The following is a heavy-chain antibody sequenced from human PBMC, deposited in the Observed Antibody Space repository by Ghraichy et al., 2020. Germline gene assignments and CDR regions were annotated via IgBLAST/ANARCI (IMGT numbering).Heavy chain of an antibody. D-gene: IGHD6-13*01. CDR1: GDSVSSNSAA. J-gene: IGHJ6*03. CDR2: TYYRSKWYN. V-gene: IGHV6-1*01. Sequence: SQTLSLTCAISGDSVSSNSAAWNWIRQSPSRGLEWLGRTYYRSKWYNDYAVSVKSRITINPDTSKNQFSLQLNSVTPEDTAVYYCARAVSSSWYWEHYYYYMDVWGKGTTVTVSS. CDR3: ARAVSSSWYWEHYYYYMDV.